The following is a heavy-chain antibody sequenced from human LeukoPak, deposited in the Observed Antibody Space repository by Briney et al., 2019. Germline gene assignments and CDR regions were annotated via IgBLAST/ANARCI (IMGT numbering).Heavy chain of an antibody. CDR1: GGSFSGYY. J-gene: IGHJ3*02. CDR3: ARDRPNVDSTGYYSRHDAFDI. CDR2: INHSGST. Sequence: SETLSLTCAVYGGSFSGYYWSWIRQPPGKGLEWIGEINHSGSTNYNPSLKSRVTISADTSKNQFSLKLSSVTAADTAVYYCARDRPNVDSTGYYSRHDAFDIWGQGTMVTVSS. V-gene: IGHV4-34*01. D-gene: IGHD3-22*01.